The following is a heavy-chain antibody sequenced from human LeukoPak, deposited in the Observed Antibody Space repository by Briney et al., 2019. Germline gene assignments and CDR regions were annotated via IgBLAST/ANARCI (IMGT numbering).Heavy chain of an antibody. CDR3: ATRGTTATAYFQS. CDR1: GFTFSKYA. J-gene: IGHJ4*02. Sequence: GGSLRLSCAASGFTFSKYAMTWVRQAPGKGLEWVSAIGPSGWSTYYADSVRGRFTISRDNSKNTLYLQMNGLRAEDTAVYYCATRGTTATAYFQSWGQGTLVTVSS. V-gene: IGHV3-23*01. CDR2: IGPSGWST. D-gene: IGHD1-1*01.